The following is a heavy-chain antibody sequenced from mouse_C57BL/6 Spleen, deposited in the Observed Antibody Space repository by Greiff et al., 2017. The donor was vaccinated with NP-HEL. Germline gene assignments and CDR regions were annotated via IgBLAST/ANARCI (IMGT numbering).Heavy chain of an antibody. CDR1: GYTFTSYW. CDR3: ARDIRYYGSYYFDY. D-gene: IGHD1-1*01. J-gene: IGHJ2*01. Sequence: QVQLQQSGAELVMPGASVKLSCKASGYTFTSYWMHWVKQRPGQGLEWIGEIDPSDSYTNYNQKFKGKSTLTVDKSSSTAYMQLSSLTSEDSAVYYCARDIRYYGSYYFDYWGQGTTLTVSS. V-gene: IGHV1-69*01. CDR2: IDPSDSYT.